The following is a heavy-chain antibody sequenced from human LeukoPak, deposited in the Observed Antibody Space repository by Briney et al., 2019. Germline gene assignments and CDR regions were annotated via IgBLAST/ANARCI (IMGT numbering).Heavy chain of an antibody. CDR1: GYTFTSYD. CDR3: ARDFRSSVGATGAY. D-gene: IGHD1-26*01. CDR2: MNPNSGNT. Sequence: ASVKVSCKASGYTFTSYDINWVRQATGQGLEWMGWMNPNSGNTGYAQKFQGRVTITRNTSISTAYMELSSLRSEDTAVYYCARDFRSSVGATGAYWGQGTLVTVSS. V-gene: IGHV1-8*03. J-gene: IGHJ4*02.